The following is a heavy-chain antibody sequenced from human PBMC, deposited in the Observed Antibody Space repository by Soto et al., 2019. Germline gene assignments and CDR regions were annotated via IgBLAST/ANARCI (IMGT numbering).Heavy chain of an antibody. CDR3: ARDQGTSWSFMNCYYYYGLDV. V-gene: IGHV3-30-3*01. D-gene: IGHD3-10*01. J-gene: IGHJ6*02. Sequence: GRPRRLSCALPGITLSSSAMPWVRQAPGKGLEWVAAISYDGSNEYYADSVKGRFTISRDNSKNTLFLQMNNLRAEDTAVYYCARDQGTSWSFMNCYYYYGLDVWGPGTTVTVSS. CDR2: ISYDGSNE. CDR1: GITLSSSA.